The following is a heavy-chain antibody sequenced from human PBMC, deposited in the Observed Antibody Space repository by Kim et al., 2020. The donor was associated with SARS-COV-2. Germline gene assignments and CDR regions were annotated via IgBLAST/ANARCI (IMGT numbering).Heavy chain of an antibody. V-gene: IGHV1-18*01. D-gene: IGHD6-19*01. J-gene: IGHJ5*02. Sequence: AQTIQGRVTMTTDTSTSTAYMELRGLRSDDTAVYYCARDRAVAAQNWFDPWGQGTLVTVSS. CDR3: ARDRAVAAQNWFDP.